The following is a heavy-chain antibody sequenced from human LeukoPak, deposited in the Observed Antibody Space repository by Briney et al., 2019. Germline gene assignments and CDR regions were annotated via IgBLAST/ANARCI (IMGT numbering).Heavy chain of an antibody. V-gene: IGHV1-46*01. Sequence: ASVKVSCKASGYTFTSYYMHWVRHAPGQGLEWMGIINPSGGSTSYAQKFQGRVTMTRDTSTRTVYMELSSLRSEDTAVYYCARIYPYDSSGYYLDYWGQGTLVTVSS. CDR3: ARIYPYDSSGYYLDY. D-gene: IGHD3-22*01. CDR1: GYTFTSYY. J-gene: IGHJ4*02. CDR2: INPSGGST.